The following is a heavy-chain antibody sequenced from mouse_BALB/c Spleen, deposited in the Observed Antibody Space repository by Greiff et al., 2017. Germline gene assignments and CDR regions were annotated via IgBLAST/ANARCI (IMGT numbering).Heavy chain of an antibody. CDR2: IYPGDGDT. CDR3: ARAREIYYGNFAMDY. CDR1: GYAFSSSW. Sequence: QVQLKQSGPELVKPGASVKISCKASGYAFSSSWMNWVKQRPGQGLEWIGRIYPGDGDTNYNGKFKGKATLTADKSSSTAYMQLSSLTSVDSAVYFCARAREIYYGNFAMDYWGQGTSVTVSS. D-gene: IGHD2-1*01. J-gene: IGHJ4*01. V-gene: IGHV1-82*01.